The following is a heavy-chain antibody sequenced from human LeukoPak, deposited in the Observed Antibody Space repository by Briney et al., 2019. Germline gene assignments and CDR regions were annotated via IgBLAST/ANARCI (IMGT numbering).Heavy chain of an antibody. CDR2: IYYSGST. D-gene: IGHD2-15*01. V-gene: IGHV4-31*03. CDR1: GGSISRSGHF. Sequence: PSETLSLTCTVSGGSISRSGHFWAWIRQPPGKGLEWIGYIYYSGSTYYNPSLKSRVTISVDTSKNQFSLKLSSVTAADTAVYYCARGLTYCSGGSCYPNWFDPWGQGTLVTVSS. CDR3: ARGLTYCSGGSCYPNWFDP. J-gene: IGHJ5*02.